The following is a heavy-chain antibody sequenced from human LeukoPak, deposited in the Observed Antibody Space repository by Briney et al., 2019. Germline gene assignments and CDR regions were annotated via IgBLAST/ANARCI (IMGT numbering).Heavy chain of an antibody. D-gene: IGHD3-10*01. CDR2: ISNSDGST. Sequence: GGSLRLSCAASGFTFSSYAMNWVRQAPGKGLEWVSSISNSDGSTYYADFVKGRFTISRDNSKNTLHLQMNSLRAEDTAVYYCAKDARSSFDYWGQGTLVTVSS. V-gene: IGHV3-23*01. CDR3: AKDARSSFDY. CDR1: GFTFSSYA. J-gene: IGHJ4*02.